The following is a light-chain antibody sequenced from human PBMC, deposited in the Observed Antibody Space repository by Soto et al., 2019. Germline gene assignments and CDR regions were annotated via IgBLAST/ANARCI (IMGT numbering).Light chain of an antibody. V-gene: IGKV3-11*01. CDR2: DAS. J-gene: IGKJ3*01. CDR3: QQRSNWPA. CDR1: QSVSSY. Sequence: EIVLTQSPATLSLSPGERDTLSCRASQSVSSYLAWYQQKPGQAPRLLIYDASNRATGIPARFSGSGSGTDLTLTISSLEPEDFAVYYCQQRSNWPAFGPGTKVDIK.